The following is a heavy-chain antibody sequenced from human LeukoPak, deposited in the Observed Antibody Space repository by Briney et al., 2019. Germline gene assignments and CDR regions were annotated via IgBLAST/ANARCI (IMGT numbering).Heavy chain of an antibody. Sequence: SETLSLTCTVSGGSISSYYWSWIRQPPGKGLEWIGYIYYSGSTYYNPSLKSRVTILADMSNNQFSLKLSSVTAADTAVYYCARGVGYVGLDYWGQGTLVTVSS. J-gene: IGHJ4*02. CDR1: GGSISSYY. CDR2: IYYSGST. V-gene: IGHV4-59*08. CDR3: ARGVGYVGLDY. D-gene: IGHD5-12*01.